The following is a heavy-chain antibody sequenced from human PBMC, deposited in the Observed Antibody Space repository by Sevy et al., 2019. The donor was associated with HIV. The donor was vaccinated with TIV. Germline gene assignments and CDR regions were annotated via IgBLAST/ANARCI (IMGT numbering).Heavy chain of an antibody. J-gene: IGHJ6*02. CDR2: FDPEDGET. D-gene: IGHD3-3*02. CDR1: GYTLNELS. V-gene: IGHV1-24*01. CDR3: ATPFLMGNRYYYYGMDV. Sequence: ASVKVSCKVSGYTLNELSMHWVRQAPGKGLEWMGGFDPEDGETIYAQKFQGRVTMTEDTSTDTAYMELSSLRSEDTAVYYCATPFLMGNRYYYYGMDVWGQGTTVTVSS.